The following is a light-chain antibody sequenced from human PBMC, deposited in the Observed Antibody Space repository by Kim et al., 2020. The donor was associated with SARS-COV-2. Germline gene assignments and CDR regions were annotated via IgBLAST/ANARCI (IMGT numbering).Light chain of an antibody. Sequence: SYELTQPPSVSVSPGQTASITCSGDKVGDKYACWYQQKPGQSPVLVIYQDSKRPSGIPERFSGSNSGNTATLTISGIQAMDEADYYCQVCDISTLVFGGG. CDR3: QVCDISTLV. J-gene: IGLJ2*01. CDR2: QDS. V-gene: IGLV3-1*01. CDR1: KVGDKY.